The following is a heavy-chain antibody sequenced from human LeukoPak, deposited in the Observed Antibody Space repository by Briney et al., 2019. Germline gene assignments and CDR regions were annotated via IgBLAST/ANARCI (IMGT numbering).Heavy chain of an antibody. CDR2: ISGSGGST. D-gene: IGHD5-12*01. Sequence: GGSLRLSCAASGFTFSSYAMSWVRQAPGKGLEWVSAISGSGGSTYYADSVKGRFTISRDNSKNTLYLPMNSLRAEDAAVYYCAKRRGPYSGYDPDFDYWGQGTLVTVSS. J-gene: IGHJ4*02. V-gene: IGHV3-23*01. CDR1: GFTFSSYA. CDR3: AKRRGPYSGYDPDFDY.